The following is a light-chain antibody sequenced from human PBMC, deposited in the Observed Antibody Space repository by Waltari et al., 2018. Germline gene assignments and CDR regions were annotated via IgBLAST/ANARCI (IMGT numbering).Light chain of an antibody. CDR3: QHYVSLPVT. V-gene: IGKV3-20*01. Sequence: ELVLTPPPGTLSLSPGERATLPCGASQSVSRALDWYQQNPGQAPRLLIYGASNRATGIPDRFSGSGSGTDFSLIISRLEPEDFAVYYCQHYVSLPVTFGQGTKVEIK. CDR2: GAS. CDR1: QSVSRA. J-gene: IGKJ1*01.